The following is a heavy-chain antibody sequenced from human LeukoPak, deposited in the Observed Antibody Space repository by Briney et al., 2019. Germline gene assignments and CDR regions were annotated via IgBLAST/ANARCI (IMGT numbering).Heavy chain of an antibody. Sequence: SETLSLTCTVSGGSISTYYWSWVRQPPGKGLEWIGCIYDIGSTNYNPSLKSRVTISVDTSKNQFSLKLTSVAVADTAVYYCARAVGPLDIWGQGTMVTVSS. CDR3: ARAVGPLDI. CDR1: GGSISTYY. D-gene: IGHD1-26*01. V-gene: IGHV4-59*01. J-gene: IGHJ3*02. CDR2: IYDIGST.